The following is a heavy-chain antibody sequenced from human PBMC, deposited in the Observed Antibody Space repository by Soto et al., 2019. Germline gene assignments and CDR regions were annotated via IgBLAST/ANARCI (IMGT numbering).Heavy chain of an antibody. CDR2: LDAEDGET. Sequence: ASVKVSCKVSGYSLSDLSIHWVRQAPGKGLEWMGGLDAEDGETIYAQKLQGRGTMTEDTSTDTAYMELSSLSSEDTAMYYCATLPRTIERTPAAIWSFDSWGQGTLVTVSS. CDR1: GYSLSDLS. D-gene: IGHD2-2*01. V-gene: IGHV1-24*01. CDR3: ATLPRTIERTPAAIWSFDS. J-gene: IGHJ4*02.